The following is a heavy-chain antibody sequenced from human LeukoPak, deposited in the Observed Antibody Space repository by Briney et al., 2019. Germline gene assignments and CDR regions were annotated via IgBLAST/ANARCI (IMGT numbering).Heavy chain of an antibody. CDR1: GGSFSGYY. J-gene: IGHJ6*03. V-gene: IGHV4-34*01. CDR2: INHSGST. Sequence: SETLSLTCAVYGGSFSGYYWSWIRQPPEKGLEWIGEINHSGSTNYNPSLKSRVTISVDTSKNQFSLKLSSVTAADTAVYYCARRRTGCSGGSCYRYYMDVWGKGTTATISS. D-gene: IGHD2-15*01. CDR3: ARRRTGCSGGSCYRYYMDV.